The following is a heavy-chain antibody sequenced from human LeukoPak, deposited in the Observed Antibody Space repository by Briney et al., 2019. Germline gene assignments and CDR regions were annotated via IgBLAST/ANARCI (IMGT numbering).Heavy chain of an antibody. J-gene: IGHJ4*02. Sequence: ASVKVFCKASGYTFTGYYMHWVRQAPGQGLEWMGWINPNSGGTNYAQKFQGRVTMTRDTSISTAYMELSRLRSDDTAVYYCARLLLWFGELDYFDYWGQGTLVTVSS. CDR1: GYTFTGYY. CDR2: INPNSGGT. V-gene: IGHV1-2*02. CDR3: ARLLLWFGELDYFDY. D-gene: IGHD3-10*01.